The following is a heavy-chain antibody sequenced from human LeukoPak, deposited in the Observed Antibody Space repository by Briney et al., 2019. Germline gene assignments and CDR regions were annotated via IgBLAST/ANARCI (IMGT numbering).Heavy chain of an antibody. CDR3: AKGPVGYSYGQPDNWFDP. D-gene: IGHD5-18*01. Sequence: GGSLRLSCAASGFTFSSYAMSWVRQAPGKGLEWVSGISWNSGSIGYADSVKGRFTISRDNAKNSLYLQMNSLRAEDTALYYCAKGPVGYSYGQPDNWFDPWGQGTLVTVSS. V-gene: IGHV3-9*01. CDR1: GFTFSSYA. CDR2: ISWNSGSI. J-gene: IGHJ5*02.